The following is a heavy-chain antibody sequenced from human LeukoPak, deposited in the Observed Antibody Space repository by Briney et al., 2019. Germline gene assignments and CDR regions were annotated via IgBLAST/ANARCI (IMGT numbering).Heavy chain of an antibody. CDR1: GFTFSSYW. V-gene: IGHV3-23*01. CDR3: AKVWRGNYYDY. Sequence: GGSLRLSCAASGFTFSSYWMSWVRQAPGKGLEWVSSISETGDSTYYADSVKGRFTISRDNSKNTLYLQMSSLRAEDTAVYYCAKVWRGNYYDYWGQGTLVTVSS. J-gene: IGHJ4*02. D-gene: IGHD1-1*01. CDR2: ISETGDST.